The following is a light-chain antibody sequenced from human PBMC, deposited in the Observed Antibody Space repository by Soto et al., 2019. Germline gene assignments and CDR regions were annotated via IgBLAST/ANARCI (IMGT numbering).Light chain of an antibody. CDR2: AAS. CDR1: QGISSY. J-gene: IGKJ5*01. CDR3: QQRSNWHPEFT. Sequence: DIQLTQSPSFLSASVGDRVTITCRASQGISSYLAWYQQKPGKAPKLLIYAASTLPSGVPSRFSGSGSGTEFTLTISSLQPEDFAVSYCQQRSNWHPEFTFGQGTRLDIK. V-gene: IGKV1-9*01.